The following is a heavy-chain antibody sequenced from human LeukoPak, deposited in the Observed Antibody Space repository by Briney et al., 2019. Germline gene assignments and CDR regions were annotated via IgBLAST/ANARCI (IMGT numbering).Heavy chain of an antibody. J-gene: IGHJ4*02. Sequence: ASVKVSCKASGYTFTSYGITWVRQTPGQRLEWVGWISPYNGNTKYAQKFQGRVTMTTDTSTNTAYMELSSLRSDDTAVYYCASVYWNDGGYFDYWREGTMVTVSS. CDR1: GYTFTSYG. V-gene: IGHV1-18*01. CDR3: ASVYWNDGGYFDY. CDR2: ISPYNGNT. D-gene: IGHD1-1*01.